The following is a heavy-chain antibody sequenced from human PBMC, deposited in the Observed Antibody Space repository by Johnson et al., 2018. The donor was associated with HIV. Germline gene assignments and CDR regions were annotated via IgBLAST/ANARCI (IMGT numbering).Heavy chain of an antibody. D-gene: IGHD3-22*01. V-gene: IGHV3-11*04. CDR1: GFTVSSNY. CDR3: ARVGDGSGYYFDAFDI. J-gene: IGHJ3*02. Sequence: QVQLVESGGGLIQPGGSLRLSCAASGFTVSSNYMSWIRQAPGKGLEWDSCIRSSGSTIYYADSVKGRFTISRANAKNSLYLQMNSLRAEDTAVYYCARVGDGSGYYFDAFDIWGQGTMVTVSS. CDR2: IRSSGSTI.